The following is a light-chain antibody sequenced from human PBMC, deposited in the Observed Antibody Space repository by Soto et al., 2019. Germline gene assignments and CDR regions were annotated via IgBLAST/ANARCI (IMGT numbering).Light chain of an antibody. CDR2: GAS. V-gene: IGKV3-20*01. CDR1: QSVSSDT. CDR3: QQYGTSPSWT. J-gene: IGKJ1*01. Sequence: ENVLTQSPGTLSLSPGERATLSCRASQSVSSDTLAWYQQKPGQAPRLLLYGASTRATGIPDRFSGSGSGTDFTLTVSRLEPDDFAVYYFQQYGTSPSWTFGQGTKVEIK.